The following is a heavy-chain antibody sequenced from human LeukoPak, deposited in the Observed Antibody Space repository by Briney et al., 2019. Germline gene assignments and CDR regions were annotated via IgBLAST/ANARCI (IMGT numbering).Heavy chain of an antibody. D-gene: IGHD5-12*01. J-gene: IGHJ4*02. CDR1: GYTFTNYM. CDR3: ARDKVLATTSTFDY. Sequence: ASVKVSCKASGYTFTNYMMHWVRQAPGQRLEWMGWINAGNGNTKNSQNFQGRVTITTDTSASTVHMELSSLRSEDTAVYYCARDKVLATTSTFDYWGQGTLVTVSS. CDR2: INAGNGNT. V-gene: IGHV1-3*01.